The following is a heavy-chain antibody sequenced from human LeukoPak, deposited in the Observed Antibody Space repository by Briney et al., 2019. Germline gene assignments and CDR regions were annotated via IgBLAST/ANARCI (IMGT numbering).Heavy chain of an antibody. D-gene: IGHD3-10*01. CDR1: GFTFSSYS. V-gene: IGHV3-48*01. CDR3: ARGRPRYSYGSGSYYDY. CDR2: ISSSSSTI. Sequence: GGSLRLSCAASGFTFSSYSMNWVRQAPGKGLEWVSYISSSSSTIYYADSVKGRFTISRDNAKNSLYLQMNSLRAEDTAVYYCARGRPRYSYGSGSYYDYWGQGTLVTVSS. J-gene: IGHJ4*02.